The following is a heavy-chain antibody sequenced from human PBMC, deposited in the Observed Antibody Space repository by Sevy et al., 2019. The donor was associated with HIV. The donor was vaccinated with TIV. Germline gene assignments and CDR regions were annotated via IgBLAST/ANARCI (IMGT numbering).Heavy chain of an antibody. D-gene: IGHD3-22*01. CDR1: GFTFSSYA. V-gene: IGHV3-23*01. J-gene: IGHJ3*02. CDR2: ISGSGGST. Sequence: GGSLRLSCAASGFTFSSYAMSWVRQAPGKGLEWVSAISGSGGSTYYADSVKGRFTISRDNSKNTLYLQMNSLRAEETAVYYCAKEGRNYYDSSGYYVVDAFDIWGQGTMVTVSS. CDR3: AKEGRNYYDSSGYYVVDAFDI.